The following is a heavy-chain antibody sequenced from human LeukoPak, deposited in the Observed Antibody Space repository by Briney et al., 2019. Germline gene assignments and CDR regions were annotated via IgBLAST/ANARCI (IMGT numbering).Heavy chain of an antibody. J-gene: IGHJ4*02. CDR2: IYYTGST. CDR3: ARAGYNYGTGDY. D-gene: IGHD1-1*01. CDR1: GGSISNYY. V-gene: IGHV4-59*01. Sequence: SETLSLTCTVSGGSISNYYWSWIRQPPGKGLEWIGYIYYTGSTNYNPSLKSRVTMSLDTSKNQFSLKLSSVTAADTAVYYCARAGYNYGTGDYWGQGTLVTVSS.